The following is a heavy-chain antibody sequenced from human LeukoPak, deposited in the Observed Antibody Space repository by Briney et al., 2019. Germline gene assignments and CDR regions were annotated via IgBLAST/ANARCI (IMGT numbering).Heavy chain of an antibody. J-gene: IGHJ3*01. D-gene: IGHD3-3*01. V-gene: IGHV3-23*01. Sequence: GGSLRLSCAASRFTFNGYVMYWVRQAPGKGLEWVSGISHSGGTTYYAESVKGRFTISRDNSRNTVFLQMDSLRAEDTAVYYCAKDLERTTVPDAIGFWGQGTMVTVSS. CDR2: ISHSGGTT. CDR1: RFTFNGYV. CDR3: AKDLERTTVPDAIGF.